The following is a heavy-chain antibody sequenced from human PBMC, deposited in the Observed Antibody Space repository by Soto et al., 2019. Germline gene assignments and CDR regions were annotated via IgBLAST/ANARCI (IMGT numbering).Heavy chain of an antibody. Sequence: QVQLVQSGAEVKKPGSSVKVSCKDSGGTFSSYGISWVRQAPGQGLEWMGGIIPILGTTSTAQKFQGRITMTADESTSTAYMELSSLRSEDTAMYYCVRVGSDLLGFGELIYETYYYCAMNVWGQGTTVTVSS. CDR3: VRVGSDLLGFGELIYETYYYCAMNV. J-gene: IGHJ6*02. D-gene: IGHD3-10*01. CDR1: GGTFSSYG. V-gene: IGHV1-69*01. CDR2: IIPILGTT.